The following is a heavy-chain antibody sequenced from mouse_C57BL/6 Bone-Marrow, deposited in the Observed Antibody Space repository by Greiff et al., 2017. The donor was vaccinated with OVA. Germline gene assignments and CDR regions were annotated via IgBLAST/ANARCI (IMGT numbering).Heavy chain of an antibody. J-gene: IGHJ1*03. Sequence: EVKLMESGAELVRPGASVKLSCTASGFNIKDYYMHWVKQRPEQGLEWIGRIDPEDGATEYAPKFQGKATMTADTSSNTAYLQLSSLTSEDTAVYYCTTLITTVSPGYFDVWGTGTTVTVSS. CDR3: TTLITTVSPGYFDV. CDR2: IDPEDGAT. V-gene: IGHV14-1*01. D-gene: IGHD1-1*01. CDR1: GFNIKDYY.